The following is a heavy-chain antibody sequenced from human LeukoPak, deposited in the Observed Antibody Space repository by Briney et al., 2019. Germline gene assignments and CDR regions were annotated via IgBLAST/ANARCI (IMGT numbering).Heavy chain of an antibody. CDR1: GYSISSGYY. CDR2: VYHDGRT. D-gene: IGHD6-13*01. V-gene: IGHV4-38-2*02. CDR3: ARGYSSSWYYNWFDP. J-gene: IGHJ5*02. Sequence: SETLSLTCTVSGYSISSGYYWAWLRQSPGKGLEWIGNVYHDGRTYYNPSLKSRVTISVDTSTNQFSLKLSSVTATDTALYYCARGYSSSWYYNWFDPWGQGTLVTVSS.